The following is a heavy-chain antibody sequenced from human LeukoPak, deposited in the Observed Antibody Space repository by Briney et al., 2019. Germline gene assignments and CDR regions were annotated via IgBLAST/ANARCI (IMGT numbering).Heavy chain of an antibody. CDR1: GFTFSSYG. CDR2: ISYDGSNK. Sequence: AGSLSFSCAASGFTFSSYGMHWVRQAPGKGLEGVAVISYDGSNKYYTDSVKGRFTISRDNSKNTLYLQMNSLRAEDTAVYYCADIAVAGSSDYWGQGTLVTVSS. V-gene: IGHV3-30*03. J-gene: IGHJ4*02. CDR3: ADIAVAGSSDY. D-gene: IGHD6-19*01.